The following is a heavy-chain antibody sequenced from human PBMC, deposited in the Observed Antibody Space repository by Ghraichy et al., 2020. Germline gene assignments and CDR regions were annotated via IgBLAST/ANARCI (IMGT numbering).Heavy chain of an antibody. D-gene: IGHD3-22*01. CDR1: GYTFTSYG. CDR3: ARDTTYYYDSSGDGIDY. V-gene: IGHV1-18*04. J-gene: IGHJ4*02. CDR2: ISAYNGNT. Sequence: ASVKVSCKASGYTFTSYGISWVRQAPGQGLEWMGWISAYNGNTNYAQKLQGRVTMTTDTSTSTAYMELRSLRSDDTAVYYCARDTTYYYDSSGDGIDYWGQGTLVTVSS.